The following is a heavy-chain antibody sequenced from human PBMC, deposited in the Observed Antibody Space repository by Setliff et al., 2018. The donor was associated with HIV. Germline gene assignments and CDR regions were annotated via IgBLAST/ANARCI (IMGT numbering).Heavy chain of an antibody. CDR1: GFTFSEYW. V-gene: IGHV3-74*01. Sequence: GASVKVSCKASGFTFSEYWMHWVRQAPGKGLEWVSYINSHGNRTTYADSVRGRFTISRDNAKNTLYLQMNSLRADDTAVYFCTRVPNPWGQGTLVTVSS. CDR2: INSHGNRT. J-gene: IGHJ5*02. CDR3: TRVPNP.